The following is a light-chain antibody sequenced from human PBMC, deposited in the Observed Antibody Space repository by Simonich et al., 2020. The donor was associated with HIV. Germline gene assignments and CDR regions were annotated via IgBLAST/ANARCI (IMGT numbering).Light chain of an antibody. CDR3: CSYAGSYIFVL. CDR1: SRDVGGYDY. V-gene: IGLV2-8*01. CDR2: EVS. J-gene: IGLJ3*02. Sequence: QSALTQPPSASGSPGQSVTISCTGTSRDVGGYDYVSWYPHHPGKAPKLMIYEVSNRPSGVPDRFSGSKSGNTASLTISGLQAEDEADYYCCSYAGSYIFVLFGGGTKLTVL.